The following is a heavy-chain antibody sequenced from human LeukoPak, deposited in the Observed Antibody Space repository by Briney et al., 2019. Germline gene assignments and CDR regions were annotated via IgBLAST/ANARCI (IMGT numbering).Heavy chain of an antibody. CDR3: ARGDYPYYYGMDV. Sequence: TLSLTCTVSGGSISSGSYYWSWIRQPAGKRLEWIGRIYTSGSTNYNPSLKSRVTISVDTSKNQFSLKLSSVTAADTAVYYCARGDYPYYYGMDVWGQGTTVTVSS. J-gene: IGHJ6*02. D-gene: IGHD4-11*01. CDR2: IYTSGST. CDR1: GGSISSGSYY. V-gene: IGHV4-61*02.